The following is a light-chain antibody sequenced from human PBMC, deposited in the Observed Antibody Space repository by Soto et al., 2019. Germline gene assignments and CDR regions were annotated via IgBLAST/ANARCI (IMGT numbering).Light chain of an antibody. CDR1: QSISSW. J-gene: IGKJ1*01. Sequence: DIQMTQSPSTLSASVGDRVTITCRASQSISSWFSWYHQKPGKAPKLLIYDASSFESGVPSRFSGSGSGTDFTLTISSLQPDDFAPYYCQQYSNYPWTFGQGTKVDIK. CDR2: DAS. V-gene: IGKV1-5*01. CDR3: QQYSNYPWT.